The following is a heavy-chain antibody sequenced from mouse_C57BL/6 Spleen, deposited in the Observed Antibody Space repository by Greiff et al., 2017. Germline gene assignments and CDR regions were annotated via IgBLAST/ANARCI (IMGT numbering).Heavy chain of an antibody. J-gene: IGHJ3*01. V-gene: IGHV1-15*01. CDR1: GYTFTDSE. CDR2: IYPETGGT. D-gene: IGHD2-3*01. Sequence: QVQLQQSGAELVRPWPSLTLSCKVSGYTFTDSEMHWVKQTPVHGLAWIVVIYPETGGTAYNPQFKGMAILTADKSSSTAYMVLRSLTSEDSAVYYCKRKRFPYDPLAYWGQKALDTVSA. CDR3: KRKRFPYDPLAY.